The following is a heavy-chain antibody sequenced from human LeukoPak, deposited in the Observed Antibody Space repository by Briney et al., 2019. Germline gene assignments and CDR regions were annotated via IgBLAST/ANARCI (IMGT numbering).Heavy chain of an antibody. CDR1: GGSFSGYY. CDR3: ARGITAFDI. J-gene: IGHJ3*02. Sequence: SETLSLTCAVYGGSFSGYYWSWIRQHPGKGLEWIGYIYYSGSTYYNPSLKSRVTISVDTSKNQFSLKLSSVTAADTAVYYCARGITAFDIWGQGTMVTVSS. D-gene: IGHD3-3*01. V-gene: IGHV4-31*11. CDR2: IYYSGST.